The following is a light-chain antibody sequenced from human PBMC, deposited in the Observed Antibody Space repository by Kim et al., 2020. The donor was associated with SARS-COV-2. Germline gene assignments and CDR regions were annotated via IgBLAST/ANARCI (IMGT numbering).Light chain of an antibody. V-gene: IGKV1-5*01. J-gene: IGKJ2*01. CDR3: QQYSSYPYT. CDR1: QSISYW. Sequence: DIQMTQSPSTLSASVGDRVTITCRASQSISYWLAWYQQKPGKAPKVLIYDVSNLKSGVPSRFSGGGSGTEFTLTINSLQPDDFATYYCQQYSSYPYTFGQGTNLEIK. CDR2: DVS.